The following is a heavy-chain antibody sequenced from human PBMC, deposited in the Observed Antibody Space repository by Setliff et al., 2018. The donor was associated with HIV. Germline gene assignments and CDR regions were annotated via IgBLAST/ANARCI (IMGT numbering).Heavy chain of an antibody. CDR3: ARGIYSYGYLFDY. J-gene: IGHJ4*02. Sequence: SETLSLTCTVSGGSISSGSYYWSWIRQPAGKGLEWIGRLYTSGSTNYSPSLKSRVTISVDTSKNQFSLKLSSVTAADTAVYYCARGIYSYGYLFDYWGQGTLVTVSS. D-gene: IGHD5-18*01. CDR2: LYTSGST. CDR1: GGSISSGSYY. V-gene: IGHV4-61*02.